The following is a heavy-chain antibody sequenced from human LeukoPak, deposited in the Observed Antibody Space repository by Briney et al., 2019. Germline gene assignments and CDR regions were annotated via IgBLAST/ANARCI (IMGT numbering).Heavy chain of an antibody. Sequence: GGSLRLSCAPSGFIFSDFYMSWIRQAPGKGLERVSYISGISHNIQYADSVKGRFTVSRDNAKKSLYLQMNSLRAEDTAVYFCASAVYYGSGSRDYWGQGTLVTVSS. V-gene: IGHV3-11*04. CDR3: ASAVYYGSGSRDY. CDR2: ISGISHNI. CDR1: GFIFSDFY. D-gene: IGHD3-10*01. J-gene: IGHJ4*02.